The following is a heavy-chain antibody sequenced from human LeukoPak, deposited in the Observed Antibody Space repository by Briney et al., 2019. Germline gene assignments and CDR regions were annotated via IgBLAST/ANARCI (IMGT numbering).Heavy chain of an antibody. V-gene: IGHV4-61*02. CDR3: ARERTDTSMDY. J-gene: IGHJ4*02. D-gene: IGHD5-18*01. CDR1: GGSISSGSYY. CDR2: IYTSGST. Sequence: SQTLSLTCTVSGGSISSGSYYWTWIRQPAGKGLEWIGRIYTSGSTNHNPSLKSRVTISLDASKNQFSLKLISVTAADTAVYFCARERTDTSMDYWGQGTLVTVSS.